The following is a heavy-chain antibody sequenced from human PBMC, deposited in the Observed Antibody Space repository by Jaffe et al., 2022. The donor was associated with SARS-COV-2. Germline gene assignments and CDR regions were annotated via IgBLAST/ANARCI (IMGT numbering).Heavy chain of an antibody. J-gene: IGHJ4*02. CDR2: ISSSGSTI. D-gene: IGHD5-12*01. Sequence: EVQLVESGGGLVQPGGSLRLSCAASGFTFSSYEMNWVRQAPGKGLEWVSYISSSGSTIYYADSVKGRFTISRDNAKNSLYLQMNSLRAEDTAVYYCAREIVATTAFDYWGQGTLVTVSS. V-gene: IGHV3-48*03. CDR1: GFTFSSYE. CDR3: AREIVATTAFDY.